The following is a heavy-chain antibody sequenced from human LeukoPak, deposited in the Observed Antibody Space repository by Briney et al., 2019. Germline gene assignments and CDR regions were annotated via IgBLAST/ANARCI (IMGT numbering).Heavy chain of an antibody. J-gene: IGHJ6*02. Sequence: SETLSLTCTVSGGSISSYYWSWIRQPAGKGLEWIGRIYTSGSTNYNPSLKSRVTMSVDTSKNQFSLKLSSVTAADTAVYYCARVEIVVVPAAINYYYYYGMDVWGQGTTVTVSS. CDR1: GGSISSYY. CDR3: ARVEIVVVPAAINYYYYYGMDV. D-gene: IGHD2-2*01. CDR2: IYTSGST. V-gene: IGHV4-4*07.